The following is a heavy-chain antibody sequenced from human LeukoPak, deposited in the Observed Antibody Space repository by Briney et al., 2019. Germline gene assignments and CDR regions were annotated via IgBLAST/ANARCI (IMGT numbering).Heavy chain of an antibody. CDR3: ARGLLWFGEFLDY. CDR2: INHSRST. J-gene: IGHJ4*02. CDR1: GGSFSGYY. Sequence: PSETLSLTCAVYGGSFSGYYWSWIRQPPGKGLEWIGEINHSRSTNYNPSLKSRVTISVDTSKNQFSLKLSSVTAADTVVYYCARGLLWFGEFLDYWGQGTLVTVSS. D-gene: IGHD3-10*01. V-gene: IGHV4-34*01.